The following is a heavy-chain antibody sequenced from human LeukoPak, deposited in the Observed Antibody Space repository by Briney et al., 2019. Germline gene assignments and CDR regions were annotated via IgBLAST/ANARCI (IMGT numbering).Heavy chain of an antibody. CDR2: NSGSSSTI. J-gene: IGHJ4*02. CDR3: ARDLHSGAYTFDY. Sequence: PGGSLRLSCAASGFAFSSFSMNWVRQAPGKGLEWVSYNSGSSSTIYYADSVKGRFTISRDSAKNSLYLQMNSLRDEDTAVYYCARDLHSGAYTFDYWGQGTLVTVSS. V-gene: IGHV3-48*02. CDR1: GFAFSSFS. D-gene: IGHD1-26*01.